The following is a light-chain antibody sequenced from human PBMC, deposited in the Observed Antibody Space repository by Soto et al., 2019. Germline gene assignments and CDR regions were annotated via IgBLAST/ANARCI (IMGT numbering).Light chain of an antibody. CDR3: QSYDSSRSGGG. V-gene: IGLV1-40*01. CDR1: SSNIGAGYD. Sequence: QSVLTQPPSVSGAPGQRVTISCTGSSSNIGAGYDVHWYQQLPGTAPKLLIYGNSNRPSGVPDRFSGSKSGTSASLAITGLQAEDEADYYCQSYDSSRSGGGFGGGTKLTVL. CDR2: GNS. J-gene: IGLJ3*02.